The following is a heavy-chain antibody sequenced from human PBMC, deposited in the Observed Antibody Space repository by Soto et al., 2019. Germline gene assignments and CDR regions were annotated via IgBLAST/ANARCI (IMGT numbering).Heavy chain of an antibody. V-gene: IGHV3-23*01. CDR3: YYYYGMDV. J-gene: IGHJ6*02. CDR2: ISGSGGKT. Sequence: PGGSLRLSCAASGFTFSSSVMSWVRQAPGKGLEWVSAISGSGGKTYYADSVKGRFTISRDNSEDTAVYYCTTVYCSSTSCSKYYYYYGMDVWGQGTTVTVSS. D-gene: IGHD2-2*01. CDR1: GFTFSSSV.